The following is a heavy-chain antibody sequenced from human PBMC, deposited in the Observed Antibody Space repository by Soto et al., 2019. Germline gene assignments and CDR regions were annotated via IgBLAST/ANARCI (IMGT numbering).Heavy chain of an antibody. CDR1: GFTFSSYW. D-gene: IGHD3-3*01. CDR3: ARRFLEWLPHYYYYYGMDV. Sequence: EVQLVESGGGLVQPGGSLRLSCAASGFTFSSYWMSWVRQAPGKGLEWVANIKQDGSEKYYVDSVKGRFTISRDNAKNSLYLQMNSLRAEDTAVYYCARRFLEWLPHYYYYYGMDVWGQGSTVTVSS. J-gene: IGHJ6*02. CDR2: IKQDGSEK. V-gene: IGHV3-7*05.